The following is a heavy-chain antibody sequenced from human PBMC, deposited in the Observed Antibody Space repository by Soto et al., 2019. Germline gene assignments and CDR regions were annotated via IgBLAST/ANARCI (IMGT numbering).Heavy chain of an antibody. CDR1: GGSFSGYY. D-gene: IGHD2-2*02. CDR3: AVSGYCSSTSCYMARDY. Sequence: QVQLQQWGAGLLKPSETLSLTCAVYGGSFSGYYWSWIRQPPGKGLEWIGEINHSGSTNYNPSLKSRVTILVDTSKNQFSLKLSSVTAADTAVYYCAVSGYCSSTSCYMARDYWGQGTLVTVSS. V-gene: IGHV4-34*01. CDR2: INHSGST. J-gene: IGHJ4*02.